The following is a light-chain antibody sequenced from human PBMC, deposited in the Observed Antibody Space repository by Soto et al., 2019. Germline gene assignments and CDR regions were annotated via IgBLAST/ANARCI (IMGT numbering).Light chain of an antibody. Sequence: SYDLTQPPSVSVAPGQTARITCGGNNIGGKSVHWYQQKPGQAPVLVVYDDSDRPSGIPERFSGSNSVNTATLTTSRVAAGDEADYYCQVWESGRGVFGTGTKVTV. J-gene: IGLJ1*01. V-gene: IGLV3-21*02. CDR2: DDS. CDR1: NIGGKS. CDR3: QVWESGRGV.